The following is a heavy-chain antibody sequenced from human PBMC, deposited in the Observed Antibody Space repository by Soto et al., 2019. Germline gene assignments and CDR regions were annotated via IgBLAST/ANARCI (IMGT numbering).Heavy chain of an antibody. CDR1: GGSISSDY. V-gene: IGHV4-31*03. D-gene: IGHD3-16*02. CDR3: ARDRSDAPLGDAFDI. CDR2: IYYSGST. Sequence: SETLSLTCTVSGGSISSDYWSWIRQHPGKGLEWIGYIYYSGSTYYNPSLKSRVTISVDTSKNQFSLKLSSVTAADTAVYYCARDRSDAPLGDAFDIWGQGTMVTVSS. J-gene: IGHJ3*02.